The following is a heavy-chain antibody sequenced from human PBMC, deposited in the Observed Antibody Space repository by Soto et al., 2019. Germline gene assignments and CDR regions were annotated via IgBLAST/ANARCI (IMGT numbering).Heavy chain of an antibody. CDR1: GVSIGSNYY. J-gene: IGHJ4*02. CDR3: ARSLGWSAIDY. Sequence: QVLLQESGPGLVQPSGTLSLSCVVSGVSIGSNYYWGWVRQPPGKGLEWLGDMSHIGSVNYNPSLKGRVTISMDKSQNQSSLKLNSVTAADTAVYYCARSLGWSAIDYWGQGTRVIVSS. V-gene: IGHV4-4*02. D-gene: IGHD3-10*01. CDR2: MSHIGSV.